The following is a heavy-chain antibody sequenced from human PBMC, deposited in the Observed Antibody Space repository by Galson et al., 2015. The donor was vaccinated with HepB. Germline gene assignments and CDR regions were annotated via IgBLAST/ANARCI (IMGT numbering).Heavy chain of an antibody. Sequence: SLRLSCAGSGFTFKIYSMNWVRQAPGKGLEWVSYISSSSTTIYYADSVKGRFTISRDNSKNTLYPQMNSLRAEDTAVYYCARGSSSSSRWIDPWGQGTLVSVSS. V-gene: IGHV3-48*01. CDR1: GFTFKIYS. D-gene: IGHD6-6*01. CDR2: ISSSSTTI. CDR3: ARGSSSSSRWIDP. J-gene: IGHJ5*02.